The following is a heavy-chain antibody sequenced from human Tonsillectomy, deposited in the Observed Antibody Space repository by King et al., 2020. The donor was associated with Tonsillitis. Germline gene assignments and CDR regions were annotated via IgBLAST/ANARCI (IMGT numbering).Heavy chain of an antibody. CDR1: GVAISSRSYY. CDR2: INFSGTT. V-gene: IGHV4-39*01. Sequence: QLQESGPGLVKPSETLSLTCTVSGVAISSRSYYWGWIRQPPGKGLEWIGRINFSGTTSYNPSLKSRVTVSVDTSKKQFSLKLSSVTAADTAVYYCARHVLDIVLVPAANFFDYWGLGTLVTVSS. D-gene: IGHD2-2*03. J-gene: IGHJ4*02. CDR3: ARHVLDIVLVPAANFFDY.